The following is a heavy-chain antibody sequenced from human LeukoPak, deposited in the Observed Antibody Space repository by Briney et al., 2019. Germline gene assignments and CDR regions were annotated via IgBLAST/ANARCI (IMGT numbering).Heavy chain of an antibody. CDR1: GFTFSSYS. CDR3: ARAHPGDYGDFQFDY. D-gene: IGHD4-17*01. Sequence: GGSLRLSCAASGFTFSSYSMNWVRQAPGKGLEWVSSISSSSTYISYADSMKGRFTISRDNAKNSLYLQMNSLRAEDTAVYYCARAHPGDYGDFQFDYWGQGTLVTVSS. CDR2: ISSSSTYI. J-gene: IGHJ4*02. V-gene: IGHV3-21*01.